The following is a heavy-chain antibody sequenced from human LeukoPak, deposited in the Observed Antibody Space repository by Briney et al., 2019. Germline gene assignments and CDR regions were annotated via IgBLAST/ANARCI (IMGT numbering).Heavy chain of an antibody. Sequence: ASVKVSCKASGYTFTSYDINWVRQATGQGLEWMGWMNPNSGNTGYAQKFQGRVTMTRNTSISTAYMELSSLRSEDTAVYYCARGPPYYYYYYYMDVWGKGTTVTVSS. J-gene: IGHJ6*03. CDR1: GYTFTSYD. CDR3: ARGPPYYYYYYYMDV. V-gene: IGHV1-8*01. CDR2: MNPNSGNT.